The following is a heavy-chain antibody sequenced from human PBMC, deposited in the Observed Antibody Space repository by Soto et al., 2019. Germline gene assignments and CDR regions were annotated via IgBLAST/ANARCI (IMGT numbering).Heavy chain of an antibody. CDR1: GYTFTSYG. CDR3: AIDRGYSAYGDY. J-gene: IGHJ4*02. CDR2: ISAYNGNT. D-gene: IGHD5-12*01. V-gene: IGHV1-18*01. Sequence: QVQLVQSGAEVRKPGASVKVSCKASGYTFTSYGIGWVRQAPGQGLEWMGWISAYNGNTNYAQKLQGRVTMTTDTATSTVYMELRSLRSDDTAVYFCAIDRGYSAYGDYWGQGTLVTVSS.